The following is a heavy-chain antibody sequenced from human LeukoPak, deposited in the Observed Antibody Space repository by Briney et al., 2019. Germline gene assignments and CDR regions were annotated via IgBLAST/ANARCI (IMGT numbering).Heavy chain of an antibody. CDR2: IYSGGNT. Sequence: GGSLRLSCAASGFTVSGDYMSWVRQAPGKGLEWVSTIYSGGNTYYADSVKGRFTISRDNSKNTLYLQVNSLRAEDTAVYYCAKDVTIVVVTYFDYWGQGTLVTVSS. J-gene: IGHJ4*02. D-gene: IGHD2-21*02. CDR3: AKDVTIVVVTYFDY. CDR1: GFTVSGDY. V-gene: IGHV3-53*01.